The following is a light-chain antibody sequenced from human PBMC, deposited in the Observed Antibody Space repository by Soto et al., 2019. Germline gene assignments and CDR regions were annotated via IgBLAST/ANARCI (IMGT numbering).Light chain of an antibody. J-gene: IGKJ2*01. CDR3: HHYGSSPYT. CDR2: GAS. Sequence: EIVLTQSPGTLSLSPGERATLSCRASQSVSSNYLAWYQQKPGQAPRLLTFGASSRATGIPDRFSASGSGTDFTLTISRLEPEDFAVYYCHHYGSSPYTFGLGTKLEIK. CDR1: QSVSSNY. V-gene: IGKV3-20*01.